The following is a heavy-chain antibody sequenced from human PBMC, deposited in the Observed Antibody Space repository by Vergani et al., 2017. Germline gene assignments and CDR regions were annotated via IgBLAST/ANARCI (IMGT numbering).Heavy chain of an antibody. CDR1: RYSFTSYW. J-gene: IGHJ4*02. D-gene: IGHD6-25*01. CDR2: IYPGDSDT. V-gene: IGHV5-51*01. Sequence: EVQLVQSGAEVKKPGESLKISCKGSRYSFTSYWIGWVRPMPGKGLEWMGIIYPGDSDTRYSPSFQGQVTISADKSISTAYLQWSSLKASDTAMYYCARERAGSGAAGSIDYWGQGTLVTVSS. CDR3: ARERAGSGAAGSIDY.